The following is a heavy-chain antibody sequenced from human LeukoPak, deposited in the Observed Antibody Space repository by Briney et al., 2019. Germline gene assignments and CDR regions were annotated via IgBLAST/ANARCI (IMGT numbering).Heavy chain of an antibody. CDR3: ASQGAYYGLVY. D-gene: IGHD3-10*01. J-gene: IGHJ4*02. V-gene: IGHV3-7*03. Sequence: GGSLRLCCVASAFTFNNYWMHWVRQAPGKGLEWVANIKLDVSETYYVDSVKGRFTISRDNAKNSLYLQINSLRAEDTAVYYCASQGAYYGLVYWGQGTLVTVSS. CDR2: IKLDVSET. CDR1: AFTFNNYW.